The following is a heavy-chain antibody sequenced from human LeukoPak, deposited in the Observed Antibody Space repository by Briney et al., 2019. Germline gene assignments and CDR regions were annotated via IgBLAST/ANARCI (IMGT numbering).Heavy chain of an antibody. CDR1: GFTFSTYS. J-gene: IGHJ3*02. CDR3: ARSGYCTSTSCLNGRDAFDI. Sequence: GSLRLSCAASGFTFSTYSMNWVRQAPGKGLEWVSYISSSSSTIYYADSVKGRFTISRDNAKNALYLQMNSLRAEDTAVYFCARSGYCTSTSCLNGRDAFDIWGQGTMVTVSS. V-gene: IGHV3-48*04. CDR2: ISSSSSTI. D-gene: IGHD2-2*01.